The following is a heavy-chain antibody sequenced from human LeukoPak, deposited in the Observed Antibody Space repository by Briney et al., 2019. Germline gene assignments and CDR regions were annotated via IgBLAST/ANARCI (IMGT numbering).Heavy chain of an antibody. CDR2: IIPILGIA. CDR3: ARAVVPSGDWFDP. CDR1: GGTFSSYA. Sequence: AASVKVSCRASGGTFSSYAISWVRQAPGQGLEWMGRIIPILGIANYAQKFQGRVTITADKSTSTAYMELSSLRSEDTAVYYCARAVVPSGDWFDPWGQGTLVTVSS. V-gene: IGHV1-69*04. D-gene: IGHD2-2*01. J-gene: IGHJ5*02.